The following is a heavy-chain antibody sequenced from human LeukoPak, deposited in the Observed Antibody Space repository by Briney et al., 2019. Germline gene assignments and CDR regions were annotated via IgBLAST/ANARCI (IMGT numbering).Heavy chain of an antibody. J-gene: IGHJ3*02. CDR1: GGSFSGYY. Sequence: SGALSLTCAVYGGSFSGYYWSWIRQPPGRGLEWMGEINHSGSTIYNPSVNSRYAISVDTTKNQFSLKLSSVTAANTDVEYCARATRIRRRPLTYDRAAFDIWGQGTMVTVSS. V-gene: IGHV4-34*01. D-gene: IGHD3-22*01. CDR3: ARATRIRRRPLTYDRAAFDI. CDR2: INHSGST.